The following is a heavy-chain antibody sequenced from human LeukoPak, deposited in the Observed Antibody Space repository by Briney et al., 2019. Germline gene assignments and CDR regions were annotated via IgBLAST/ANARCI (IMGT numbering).Heavy chain of an antibody. J-gene: IGHJ5*02. D-gene: IGHD1-26*01. CDR2: IIPIFGTA. CDR1: GGTFSSYA. CDR3: ARDNSVGETAWWFDP. Sequence: ASVKVSCKASGGTFSSYAISWVRQAPGQGLEWMGGIIPIFGTANYAQKFQGRVTITADKSTSTACMELSSLRSEDTAVYYCARDNSVGETAWWFDPWGQGTLVTVSS. V-gene: IGHV1-69*06.